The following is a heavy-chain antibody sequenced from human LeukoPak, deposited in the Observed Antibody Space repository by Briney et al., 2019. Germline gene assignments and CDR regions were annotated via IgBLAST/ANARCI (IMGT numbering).Heavy chain of an antibody. D-gene: IGHD1-26*01. J-gene: IGHJ4*02. CDR2: ISYDGSNI. CDR3: ARVWELSLGDS. V-gene: IGHV3-30*03. Sequence: PGGSLRLSCAASGFTFSSYGMHWVRQAPGKGLEWVAIISYDGSNIYYADSVKGRFTISRDNSRNTMYLQMNSLRAEDTAVYYCARVWELSLGDSWGQGTLVTVSS. CDR1: GFTFSSYG.